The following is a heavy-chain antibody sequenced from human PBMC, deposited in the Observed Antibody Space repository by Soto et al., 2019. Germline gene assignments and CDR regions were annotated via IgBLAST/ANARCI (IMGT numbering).Heavy chain of an antibody. CDR1: GFTFSTNG. V-gene: IGHV3-30*18. D-gene: IGHD3-16*01. CDR3: AKDRVESGLGEVDY. Sequence: QVQLVESGGGVVQPGRSLRLSCAASGFTFSTNGMHWVRQAPGKGLEWVAIISYDGSKKYYADSVKGRLTISRDNSKSTLYLQMNSLRAEDTAVYYCAKDRVESGLGEVDYWGQGTLVTVSS. CDR2: ISYDGSKK. J-gene: IGHJ4*02.